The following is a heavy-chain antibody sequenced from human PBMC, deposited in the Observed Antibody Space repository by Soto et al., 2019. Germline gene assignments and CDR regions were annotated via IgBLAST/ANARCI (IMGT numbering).Heavy chain of an antibody. CDR3: ARGELLLWFGESPHGMDV. CDR2: MNPNSGNT. V-gene: IGHV1-8*01. Sequence: QVQLVQSGAEVKKPGASVKVSCKASGYTFTSYDINWVRQATGQGLEWMGWMNPNSGNTGYAQKFQGRVTMPRNTSISTAYMELGGLRSEDTAVYYCARGELLLWFGESPHGMDVWGQGTTVTVSS. CDR1: GYTFTSYD. J-gene: IGHJ6*02. D-gene: IGHD3-10*01.